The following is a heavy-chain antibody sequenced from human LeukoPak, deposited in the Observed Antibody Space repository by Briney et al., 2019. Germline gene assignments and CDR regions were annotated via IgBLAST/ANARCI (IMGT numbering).Heavy chain of an antibody. Sequence: NPSETLSLTCTVSGGSISSSSYYWGWIRQPPGKGLEWIGSIYYSGSTYYNPSLKSRVTISVDTSKNQFSLKLSSVTAADTAVYYCARPSYYYGSGSYYNWFDYWGQGTLVTVSS. J-gene: IGHJ4*02. V-gene: IGHV4-39*01. CDR3: ARPSYYYGSGSYYNWFDY. D-gene: IGHD3-10*01. CDR1: GGSISSSSYY. CDR2: IYYSGST.